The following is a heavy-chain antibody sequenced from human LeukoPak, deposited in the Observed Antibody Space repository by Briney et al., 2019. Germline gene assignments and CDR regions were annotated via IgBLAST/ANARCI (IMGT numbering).Heavy chain of an antibody. V-gene: IGHV3-30-3*01. J-gene: IGHJ6*02. CDR3: ARDDADIYYYGMDV. CDR2: ISYDGSNK. Sequence: GRSLRLSCAASGFTYSSYAMHWVRQAPGKGLEWVAVISYDGSNKYYADSVKGRFTISRDNSKNTLYLQMNSLRAEDTAVYYCARDDADIYYYGMDVWGQGTTVTVSS. CDR1: GFTYSSYA.